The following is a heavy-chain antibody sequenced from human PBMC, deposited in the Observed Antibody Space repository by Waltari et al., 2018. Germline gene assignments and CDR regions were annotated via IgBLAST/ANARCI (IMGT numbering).Heavy chain of an antibody. CDR3: ARAHIVVVPAAMLGLGDY. J-gene: IGHJ4*02. CDR2: ISYDGSKK. V-gene: IGHV3-30*04. D-gene: IGHD2-2*01. Sequence: QVQLVESGGGVVQPGRSLRLSCAASGFTFSSYAMHWVRQAPGKGMEWVAVISYDGSKKYYGDSVKGRFTISRDNSKNTLYLQMNSLRAEDTAVYYCARAHIVVVPAAMLGLGDYWGQGTLVTVSS. CDR1: GFTFSSYA.